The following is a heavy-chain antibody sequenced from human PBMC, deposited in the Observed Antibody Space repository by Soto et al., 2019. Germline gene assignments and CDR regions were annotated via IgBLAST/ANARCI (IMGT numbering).Heavy chain of an antibody. Sequence: GGSLRLSCAASGFTFSSYAMSWVRQAPGKGLEWVSAISGSGGSTYYADSVKGRFTISRDNSKNTPYLQMNSLRAEDTAVYYCAKDLLRSEEGYGMHVWGQGTTVTVSS. CDR3: AKDLLRSEEGYGMHV. J-gene: IGHJ6*02. CDR2: ISGSGGST. CDR1: GFTFSSYA. D-gene: IGHD3-10*01. V-gene: IGHV3-23*01.